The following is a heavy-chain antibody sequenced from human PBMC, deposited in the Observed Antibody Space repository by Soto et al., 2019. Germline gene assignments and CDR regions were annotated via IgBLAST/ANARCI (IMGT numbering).Heavy chain of an antibody. CDR3: ARLPRRASSWLDY. Sequence: QLQLQESGPGLVKPSETLSLTCTVSGGSISSSSYYWGWIRQPPGKGLEWIGSIYYSGSTYYNPSLKSRVTISVDTSKNQFSLKLSSVTAADTAVYYCARLPRRASSWLDYWGQGTLVTVSS. J-gene: IGHJ4*02. CDR1: GGSISSSSYY. D-gene: IGHD6-13*01. V-gene: IGHV4-39*01. CDR2: IYYSGST.